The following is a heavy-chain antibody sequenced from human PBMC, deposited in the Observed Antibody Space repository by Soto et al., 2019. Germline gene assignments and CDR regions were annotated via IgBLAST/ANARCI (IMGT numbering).Heavy chain of an antibody. D-gene: IGHD5-12*01. CDR3: AKDLDTSGYYIGGYYKDNWSDP. J-gene: IGHJ5*02. Sequence: AGGSLRLSCAASGFTLGNYAMSWVRQAPGKGLEWVSLISRDGRNKHYADSVEGHFTISRDDSRNTLYLQMNSLRAEDTAVYYCAKDLDTSGYYIGGYYKDNWSDPWGQGTLVTVSS. CDR1: GFTLGNYA. CDR2: ISRDGRNK. V-gene: IGHV3-23*01.